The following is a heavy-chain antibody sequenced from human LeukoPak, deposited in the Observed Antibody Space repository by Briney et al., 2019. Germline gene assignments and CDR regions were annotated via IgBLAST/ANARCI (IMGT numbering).Heavy chain of an antibody. Sequence: GESLKISCKGSGYSFTSYWIGWVRQMPGKGLEWMGIIYPGNSDTRYSPSFQGQVTISADKSISTAYLQWSSLKASDTAMYYCALKSYITIFGVVTRGDAFDIWGQGTMVTVSS. CDR2: IYPGNSDT. J-gene: IGHJ3*02. CDR3: ALKSYITIFGVVTRGDAFDI. CDR1: GYSFTSYW. D-gene: IGHD3-3*01. V-gene: IGHV5-51*01.